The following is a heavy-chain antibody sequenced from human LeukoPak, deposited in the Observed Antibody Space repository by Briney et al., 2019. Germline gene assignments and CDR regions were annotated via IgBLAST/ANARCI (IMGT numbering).Heavy chain of an antibody. CDR3: ARDYGDYVFDY. J-gene: IGHJ4*02. CDR2: NYYSGST. CDR1: GGSVSSGSYY. D-gene: IGHD4-17*01. Sequence: PSETLSLTCTVSGGSVSSGSYYWSWIRQPPGKGLEWIGYNYYSGSTNYNPSLKSRVTISVDTSKNQFSLKLSSVTAADTAVYYCARDYGDYVFDYWGQGTLVTVSS. V-gene: IGHV4-61*01.